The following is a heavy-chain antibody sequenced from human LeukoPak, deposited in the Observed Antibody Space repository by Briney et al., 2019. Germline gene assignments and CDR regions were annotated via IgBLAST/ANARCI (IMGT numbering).Heavy chain of an antibody. CDR3: SQGLLS. J-gene: IGHJ5*02. Sequence: GGFLRLSCAASGFIFSISDMHWVRQAPGKGLQWVAFISYDGSKKHCADSVQGRCTISRDNSKNTLSLQLNSLRPDDTAVFYCSQGLLSWGQGTLLTVAA. V-gene: IGHV3-30*02. CDR2: ISYDGSKK. CDR1: GFIFSISD.